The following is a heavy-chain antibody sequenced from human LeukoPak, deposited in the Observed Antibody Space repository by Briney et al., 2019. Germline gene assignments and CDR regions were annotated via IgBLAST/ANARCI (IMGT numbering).Heavy chain of an antibody. CDR2: ISSSSSYI. D-gene: IGHD1-26*01. CDR1: GFTFSSYS. J-gene: IGHJ4*02. V-gene: IGHV3-21*01. CDR3: ARGYSGSLTHFDY. Sequence: PGGSLRLFCAASGFTFSSYSMNWVRQAPGKGLEWVSSISSSSSYIYYADSVKGRFTISRDNAKNSLYLQVNSLRAEDTAVYYCARGYSGSLTHFDYWGQGTLVTVSS.